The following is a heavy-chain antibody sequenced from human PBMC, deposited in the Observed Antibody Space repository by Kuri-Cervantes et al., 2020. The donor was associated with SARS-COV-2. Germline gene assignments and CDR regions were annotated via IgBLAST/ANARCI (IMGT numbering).Heavy chain of an antibody. J-gene: IGHJ4*02. D-gene: IGHD3-22*01. CDR2: INWNGGST. Sequence: GESLKISCAASGFTFSSYAMHWVRQAPGKGLEWVSGINWNGGSTGYADSVKGRFTISRDNAKNSLYLQMNSLRAEDTALYYCASSYDSLTLKVYFDYWGQGTLVTVSS. CDR3: ASSYDSLTLKVYFDY. CDR1: GFTFSSYA. V-gene: IGHV3-20*04.